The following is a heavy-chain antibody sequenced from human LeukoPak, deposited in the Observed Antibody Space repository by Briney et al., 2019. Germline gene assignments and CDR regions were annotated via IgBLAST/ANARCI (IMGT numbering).Heavy chain of an antibody. V-gene: IGHV5-51*01. J-gene: IGHJ4*02. CDR3: ARLVMATIGGGFDY. CDR1: EYRFSSYW. D-gene: IGHD5-24*01. CDR2: IYPGDSDT. Sequence: GESLKISCKGSEYRFSSYWIGWVRQMPGKGPEWMGIIYPGDSDTRYSPSFHGQVTISADKSISTAYLQWGSLKASDTAMYYCARLVMATIGGGFDYWGQGTLVTVSS.